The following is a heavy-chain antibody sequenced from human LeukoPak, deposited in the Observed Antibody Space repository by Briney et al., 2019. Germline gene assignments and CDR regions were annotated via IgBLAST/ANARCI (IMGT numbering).Heavy chain of an antibody. CDR1: GHPLSELP. V-gene: IGHV1-24*01. CDR3: ATEMTTIVLDS. D-gene: IGHD5-24*01. J-gene: IGHJ4*02. CDR2: FDPENDER. Sequence: ASVSVSCKVSGHPLSELPMYWVRQAPGKGLEWMGGFDPENDERIYARIFRGRLTMTEDTSTDTAYMELSRLRSEDTAVYYCATEMTTIVLDSWGQGTLVTVSS.